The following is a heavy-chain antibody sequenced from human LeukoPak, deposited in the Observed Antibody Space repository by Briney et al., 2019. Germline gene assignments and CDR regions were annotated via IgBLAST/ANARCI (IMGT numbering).Heavy chain of an antibody. D-gene: IGHD2-15*01. Sequence: PSETLSLTCTVSGVSISSYFWTCLRQPPGKGLEWVGYIYYSGSAYYNPSLKSRVTLSVDTSKNQFSLKMTSVTAADTAVYYCARGGRSCSGGSCYLIDYWGQGTLVTVSS. CDR3: ARGGRSCSGGSCYLIDY. CDR2: IYYSGSA. V-gene: IGHV4-59*01. J-gene: IGHJ4*02. CDR1: GVSISSYF.